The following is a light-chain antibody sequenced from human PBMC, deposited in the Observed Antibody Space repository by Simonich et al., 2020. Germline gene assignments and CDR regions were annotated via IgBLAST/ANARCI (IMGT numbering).Light chain of an antibody. CDR2: EGS. J-gene: IGKJ5*01. V-gene: IGKV2D-29*02. CDR3: MQSIQLPIT. CDR1: QSLLHSDGKTY. Sequence: DIVMTQTPLSLSVTPGQPASISCKPSQSLLHSDGKTYLYWYLQKPGQSPQLLISEGSNRFSGGPDRFSGSGSGTDFTLKISRVEAEDVGVYYCMQSIQLPITFGQGTRLEIK.